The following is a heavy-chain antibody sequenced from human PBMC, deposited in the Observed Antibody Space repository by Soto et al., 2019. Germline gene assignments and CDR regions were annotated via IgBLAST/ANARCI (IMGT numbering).Heavy chain of an antibody. Sequence: TVSWKASGYTFTAYYIHCLRQAPGQGLEWMGWINPNSGDTNSAQKFQGWVTMTRDTSISTAYVELSRLKSDDTAVYYCARTEGYFHGLDVWGLGTTVTVS. CDR3: ARTEGYFHGLDV. CDR1: GYTFTAYY. V-gene: IGHV1-2*04. J-gene: IGHJ6*02. CDR2: INPNSGDT.